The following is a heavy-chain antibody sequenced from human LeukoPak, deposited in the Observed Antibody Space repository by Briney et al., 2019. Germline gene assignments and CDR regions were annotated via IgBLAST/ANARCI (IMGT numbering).Heavy chain of an antibody. CDR3: AKPRARDWSCGRCSHYSFDI. Sequence: GGSLRLSCAASGFTFSSYAMTWVRQAPRKGLEWVSGISGSGGSTYYADSVKGRFTISRDNSRNTLYLQMNSLRADDTAVYYCAKPRARDWSCGRCSHYSFDIWGQGTMVTVSS. D-gene: IGHD2-15*01. V-gene: IGHV3-23*01. CDR2: ISGSGGST. CDR1: GFTFSSYA. J-gene: IGHJ3*02.